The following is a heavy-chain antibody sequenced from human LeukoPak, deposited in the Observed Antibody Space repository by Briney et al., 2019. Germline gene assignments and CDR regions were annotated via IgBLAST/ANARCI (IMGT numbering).Heavy chain of an antibody. CDR1: GASISSYY. CDR2: IYYSGST. CDR3: ATGYSTYYYYYAMDV. J-gene: IGHJ6*04. Sequence: SETLSLTCTVSGASISSYYWSWIRQPPGKGLEWIGYIYYSGSTNYNPSLKSRVTISLATSKTQFSLKLSSVTAADTAVYYCATGYSTYYYYYAMDVWGKGTTVTVSS. V-gene: IGHV4-59*01. D-gene: IGHD1-26*01.